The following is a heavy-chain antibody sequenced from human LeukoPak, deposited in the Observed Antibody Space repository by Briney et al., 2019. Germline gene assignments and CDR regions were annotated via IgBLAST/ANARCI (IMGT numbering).Heavy chain of an antibody. CDR1: GGSISSYY. V-gene: IGHV4-59*01. J-gene: IGHJ4*02. Sequence: SETLSLTCTVSGGSISSYYWSWIRQPPGKGLEWIGYIYXXXXXXXXXXLXXXVTISADTSKNQFSLKLNSLTTADTAVYYCTRXAGXLIDYWGQGILVTVSS. CDR3: TRXAGXLIDY. CDR2: IYXXXXX. D-gene: IGHD3-16*01.